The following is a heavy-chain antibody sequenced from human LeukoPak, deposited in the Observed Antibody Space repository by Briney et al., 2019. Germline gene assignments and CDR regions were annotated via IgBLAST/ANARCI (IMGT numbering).Heavy chain of an antibody. CDR3: AKLDYGEDFDY. CDR2: ISSSSSYI. D-gene: IGHD4-17*01. CDR1: GFTFSSYS. V-gene: IGHV3-21*01. Sequence: GGSLRLSCAASGFTFSSYSMNWVRQAPGKGLEWVSSISSSSSYIYYADSVKGRFTISRDNAKNSLYLQMNSLRAEDTAVYYCAKLDYGEDFDYWGQGTLVTVSS. J-gene: IGHJ4*02.